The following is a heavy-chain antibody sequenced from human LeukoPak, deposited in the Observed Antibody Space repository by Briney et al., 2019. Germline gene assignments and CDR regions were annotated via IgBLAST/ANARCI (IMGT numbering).Heavy chain of an antibody. J-gene: IGHJ4*02. D-gene: IGHD6-13*01. CDR3: AREVGGPSSSWIDY. CDR1: GFTFSSYS. Sequence: GGSLRLSCAASGFTFSSYSMDWVRQAPGKGLEWVSSISSSSSYIYYADSVKGRFTISRDNAKNSLYLQMNSLRAEDTAVYYCAREVGGPSSSWIDYWGQGTLVTASS. V-gene: IGHV3-21*01. CDR2: ISSSSSYI.